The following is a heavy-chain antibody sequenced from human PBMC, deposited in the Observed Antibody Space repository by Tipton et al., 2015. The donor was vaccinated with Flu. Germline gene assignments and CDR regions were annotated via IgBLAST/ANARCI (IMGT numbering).Heavy chain of an antibody. CDR1: GGSFSGYY. Sequence: TLSLTCAVYGGSFSGYYWSWIRQPPGKGLEWIGEINHSGSTNYNPSLTSRLTISVDTSKNQFSLKLSFVTAADTAVYYCARVWGRRSLVGMVRGVIGVNWFDPWGQGTLVTVSS. V-gene: IGHV4-34*01. J-gene: IGHJ5*02. CDR3: ARVWGRRSLVGMVRGVIGVNWFDP. CDR2: INHSGST. D-gene: IGHD3-10*01.